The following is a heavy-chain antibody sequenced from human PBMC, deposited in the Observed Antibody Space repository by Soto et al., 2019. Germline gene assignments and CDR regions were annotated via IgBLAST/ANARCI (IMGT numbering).Heavy chain of an antibody. D-gene: IGHD2-2*02. CDR2: ISAYSSPI. Sequence: EVQLVESGGGLVKPGGSLRLSCVDSGFTFSSYSMNWVRQAPGKGLEWVSSISAYSSPIFYADSVKGRFTISRDNAKKSLYRQMNSLRAGDTAVYYCVRGGRGYTRDDVFDIWGQGTMVTVSS. CDR1: GFTFSSYS. J-gene: IGHJ3*02. CDR3: VRGGRGYTRDDVFDI. V-gene: IGHV3-21*01.